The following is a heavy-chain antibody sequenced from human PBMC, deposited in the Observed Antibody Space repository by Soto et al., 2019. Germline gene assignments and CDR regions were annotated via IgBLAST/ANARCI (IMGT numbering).Heavy chain of an antibody. J-gene: IGHJ4*02. CDR2: INVYNGNT. V-gene: IGHV1-18*01. CDR3: ARVYDFWSGYQTPFDY. CDR1: GYTFTSYA. D-gene: IGHD3-3*01. Sequence: ASVKVSFKASGYTFTSYAMHWVRQAPGQGLEWMGWINVYNGNTNYAQKLQGRVTMTTDTSTSTAYMDLRSLRSDDTAVYYCARVYDFWSGYQTPFDYWGQGTLVTVSS.